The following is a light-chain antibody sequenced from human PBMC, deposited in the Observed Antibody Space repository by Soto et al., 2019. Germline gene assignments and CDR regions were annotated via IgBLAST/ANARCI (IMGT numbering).Light chain of an antibody. V-gene: IGKV1-39*01. CDR2: RTS. CDR1: QSISNS. Sequence: DIQLTQSPSSLSASVGDRVTISCRASQSISNSLNWYQKKPGKAPNLLIFRTSGVHSEVPSRFSGSGSGTDFILTISSLQREDLATYYCQQSYSSSWTFGQGTKVEI. CDR3: QQSYSSSWT. J-gene: IGKJ1*01.